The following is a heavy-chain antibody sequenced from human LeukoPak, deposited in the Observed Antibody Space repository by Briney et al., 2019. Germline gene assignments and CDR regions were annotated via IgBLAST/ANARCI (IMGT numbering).Heavy chain of an antibody. CDR1: GFTFSSYA. J-gene: IGHJ4*02. CDR2: ISGSGGST. CDR3: AKDQDVVVIHSSLDY. D-gene: IGHD3-22*01. Sequence: GGFLGLSCAASGFTFSSYAMSWVRQAPGKGLEWVSAISGSGGSTYYADSVKGRFTISRDNSKNTLYLQMNSLRAEDTVVYYCAKDQDVVVIHSSLDYWGQGTLVTVSS. V-gene: IGHV3-23*01.